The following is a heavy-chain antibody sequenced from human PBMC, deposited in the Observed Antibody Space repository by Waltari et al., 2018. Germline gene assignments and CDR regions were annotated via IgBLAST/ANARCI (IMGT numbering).Heavy chain of an antibody. D-gene: IGHD3-16*01. CDR3: ATSRGGSYYSDY. V-gene: IGHV3-33*08. CDR1: GVTFRNYG. CDR2: IWYDGSNK. J-gene: IGHJ4*02. Sequence: QVQLVESGGGVVQPGRSLRLSCAVSGVTFRNYGMHWVRQAPGKGLEWVAIIWYDGSNKYYSDSVRGRFTISRDNSKNTLYLQMNSLRSDDTAIYYCATSRGGSYYSDYLGQGTLVTVSS.